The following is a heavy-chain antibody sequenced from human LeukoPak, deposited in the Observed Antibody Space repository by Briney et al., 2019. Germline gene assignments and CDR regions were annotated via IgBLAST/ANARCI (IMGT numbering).Heavy chain of an antibody. CDR1: GYTFTSYG. CDR3: ARDMTTVTYNWFDP. D-gene: IGHD4-17*01. V-gene: IGHV1-18*01. J-gene: IGHJ5*02. Sequence: GASVKVSCKASGYTFTSYGISWVRQAPGQGLEWMGWISAYNGNTNYAQKLQGRVTMTTDTSTSTTYMELRSLRSDDTAVYYCARDMTTVTYNWFDPWGQGTLVTVSS. CDR2: ISAYNGNT.